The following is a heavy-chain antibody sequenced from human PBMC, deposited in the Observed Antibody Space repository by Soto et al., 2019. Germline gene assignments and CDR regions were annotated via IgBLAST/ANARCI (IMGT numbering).Heavy chain of an antibody. CDR2: IYHSGST. Sequence: SETLSLTCAVSGGSISSGGYSWSWIRQPPGKGLEWIGYIYHSGSTYYNPSLKSRVTISVDRSKNQFSLKLSSVTAADTAVYYCARFRLYYYGSGTHNWFDPWGQGTLVTVSS. CDR3: ARFRLYYYGSGTHNWFDP. CDR1: GGSISSGGYS. V-gene: IGHV4-30-2*01. D-gene: IGHD3-10*01. J-gene: IGHJ5*02.